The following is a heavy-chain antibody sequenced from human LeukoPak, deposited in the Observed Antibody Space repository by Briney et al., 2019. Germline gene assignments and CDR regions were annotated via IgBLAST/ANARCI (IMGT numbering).Heavy chain of an antibody. CDR2: INPNSGDT. V-gene: IGHV1-2*02. CDR3: ARPNGDYYNWFDP. Sequence: ASVKVSCKASGYTFTGYSIHWVRQAPGLGLEWMGCINPNSGDTNYPQKFQDRVTLSRDTSISTAYMELTDLRSDDTAMYYCARPNGDYYNWFDPWGQGTLVTVSS. D-gene: IGHD2-21*02. J-gene: IGHJ5*02. CDR1: GYTFTGYS.